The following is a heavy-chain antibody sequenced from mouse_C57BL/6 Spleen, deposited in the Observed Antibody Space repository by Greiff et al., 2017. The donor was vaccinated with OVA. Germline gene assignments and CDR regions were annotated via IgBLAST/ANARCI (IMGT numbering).Heavy chain of an antibody. D-gene: IGHD1-1*01. CDR3: AKNWGTTVVDWYFDV. V-gene: IGHV2-5*01. J-gene: IGHJ1*03. Sequence: VQLVESGPGLVQPSQSLSITCTVSGFSLTSYGVHWVRQSPGKGLEWLGVIWRGGSTDYNAAFMSRLSITKDNSKSQVFFKMNSLQADDTAIYYCAKNWGTTVVDWYFDVWGTGTTVTVSS. CDR2: IWRGGST. CDR1: GFSLTSYG.